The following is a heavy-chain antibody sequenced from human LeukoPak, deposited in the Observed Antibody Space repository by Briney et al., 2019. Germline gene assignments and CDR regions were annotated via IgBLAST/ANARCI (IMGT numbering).Heavy chain of an antibody. CDR2: IKQDGSEK. CDR3: ARDGEFTVVYDY. J-gene: IGHJ4*02. CDR1: GFTFSSDW. Sequence: PGGSLRLSCAASGFTFSSDWMSWVRQAPGKGLEWVANIKQDGSEKYYVDSVKGRFTISRDNAKNSLYLQMNSLRAEDTAVYYCARDGEFTVVYDYWGQGTLVTVSS. D-gene: IGHD2-8*02. V-gene: IGHV3-7*01.